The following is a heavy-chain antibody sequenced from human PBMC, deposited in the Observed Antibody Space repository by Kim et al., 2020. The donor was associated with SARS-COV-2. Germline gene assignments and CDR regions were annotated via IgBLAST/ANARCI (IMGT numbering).Heavy chain of an antibody. CDR2: IKKDGSQS. D-gene: IGHD2-21*01. Sequence: GGSLRLSCAASEFTFSNYWMSWVRQAPGKGLEWVASIKKDGSQSQYADSVKGRFTISRDNARNSLYLQMNSLRGEDTAVYYCVRDPYCAGDCYYGAFDIWGRGTMVTISS. J-gene: IGHJ3*02. CDR1: EFTFSNYW. CDR3: VRDPYCAGDCYYGAFDI. V-gene: IGHV3-7*03.